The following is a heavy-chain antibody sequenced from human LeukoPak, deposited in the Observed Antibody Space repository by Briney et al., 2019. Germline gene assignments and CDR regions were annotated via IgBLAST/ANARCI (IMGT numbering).Heavy chain of an antibody. CDR2: ISSNGGST. V-gene: IGHV3-64D*06. Sequence: GRSLRLSCAASGFTFSRYAMHWVRQAPGKGLEYVSAISSNGGSTYYADSVKGRFTISRDNSRNTLHLQMSSLRVEDTAVYYCVKDSSSGSYFDYWGQGTLVTVSS. CDR1: GFTFSRYA. J-gene: IGHJ4*02. CDR3: VKDSSSGSYFDY. D-gene: IGHD3-10*01.